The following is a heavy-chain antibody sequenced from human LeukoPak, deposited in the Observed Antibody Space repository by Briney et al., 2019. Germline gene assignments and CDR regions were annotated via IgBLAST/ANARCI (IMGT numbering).Heavy chain of an antibody. CDR3: AKGEGGGPYSGSWSPLDY. J-gene: IGHJ4*02. CDR2: IKQDGSEK. V-gene: IGHV3-7*05. D-gene: IGHD6-13*01. Sequence: GGSLRLSCAASGLTFSSYWMSWVRQAPGKGLEWVANIKQDGSEKNYVDSVKGRFSISRDNSKNTLSLQINSLRAEDTAVYYCAKGEGGGPYSGSWSPLDYWGQGTLVTVSS. CDR1: GLTFSSYW.